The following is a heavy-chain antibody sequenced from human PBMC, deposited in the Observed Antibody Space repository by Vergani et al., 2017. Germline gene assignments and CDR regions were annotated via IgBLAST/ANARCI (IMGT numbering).Heavy chain of an antibody. CDR2: INHSGST. V-gene: IGHV4-39*07. J-gene: IGHJ6*02. CDR3: ARGGYSSGWSRRYYYGMDV. Sequence: QVKLQESGPGLLKPSQTLSLTCTVSGESIRSGSHYWSWIRQPPGKGLEWIGEINHSGSTNYNPSLKSRVTISVDTSKNQFSLKLSSVTAADTAVYYCARGGYSSGWSRRYYYGMDVWGQGTTVTVSS. CDR1: GESIRSGSHY. D-gene: IGHD6-19*01.